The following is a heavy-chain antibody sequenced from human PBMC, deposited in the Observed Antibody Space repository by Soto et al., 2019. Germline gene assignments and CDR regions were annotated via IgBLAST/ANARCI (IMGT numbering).Heavy chain of an antibody. J-gene: IGHJ4*02. D-gene: IGHD3-3*01. CDR2: ISTSGHV. CDR1: GGSLSKYY. V-gene: IGHV4-4*07. Sequence: PSETLSLTCSVSGGSLSKYYWSWIRQPAGKGLEWIGRISTSGHVVSKVSLRSRLTMSVDMSNNHFSLKLTSVTAADTAAYYCARDNNDFWSLYPLAFDYWGQGALVTVSS. CDR3: ARDNNDFWSLYPLAFDY.